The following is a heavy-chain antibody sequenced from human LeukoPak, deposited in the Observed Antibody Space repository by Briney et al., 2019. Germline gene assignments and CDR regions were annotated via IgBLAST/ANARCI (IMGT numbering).Heavy chain of an antibody. CDR2: ITGSGGST. Sequence: GGSLRLSCAASGFTFSSYAMTWVRQAPGRGLEWVSAITGSGGSTYYADSVKGRFTISRDNSKNTLYLQMNSLRVEDTAVYYCAKGYGTTGTAPSNWFDPWGQGTLVTVSS. V-gene: IGHV3-23*01. CDR1: GFTFSSYA. J-gene: IGHJ5*02. CDR3: AKGYGTTGTAPSNWFDP. D-gene: IGHD1-1*01.